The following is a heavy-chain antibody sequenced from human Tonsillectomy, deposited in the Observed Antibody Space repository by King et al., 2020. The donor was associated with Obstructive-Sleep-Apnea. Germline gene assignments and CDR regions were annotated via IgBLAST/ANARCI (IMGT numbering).Heavy chain of an antibody. D-gene: IGHD6-19*01. CDR2: VGGSGSGGST. J-gene: IGHJ6*02. V-gene: IGHV3-23*04. Sequence: DVQLVESGGGLVQPGGSLRLSCAASGFTFSSFAMTWVRQAPGKGLEWVSTVGGSGSGGSTHYPDSVKGRFTISSDDSNNSLFLQMSSLRVDDTAVYYCAKEGPIAVAPSFYYGMDVWGQGTTVTVSS. CDR3: AKEGPIAVAPSFYYGMDV. CDR1: GFTFSSFA.